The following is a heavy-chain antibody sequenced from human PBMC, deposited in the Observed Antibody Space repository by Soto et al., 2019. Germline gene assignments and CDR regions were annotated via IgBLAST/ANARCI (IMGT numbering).Heavy chain of an antibody. D-gene: IGHD3-3*01. CDR1: GFTFSSYA. CDR3: ARETYYDFWSGPYYGMDV. Sequence: GGSLRLSCAASGFTFSSYAMHWVRQAPGKGLEWVAVISYDGSNKYYADTEKGRFTISRDNSKNTLYMQMNSLRAEVTAVYYCARETYYDFWSGPYYGMDVWGQGTTVTVSS. J-gene: IGHJ6*02. CDR2: ISYDGSNK. V-gene: IGHV3-30-3*01.